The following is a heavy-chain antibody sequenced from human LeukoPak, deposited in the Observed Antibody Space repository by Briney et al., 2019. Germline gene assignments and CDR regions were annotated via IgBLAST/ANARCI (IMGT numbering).Heavy chain of an antibody. CDR1: GGSFSGYY. CDR2: INHSGST. V-gene: IGHV4-34*01. CDR3: AIKGAHSFFDY. D-gene: IGHD1-26*01. J-gene: IGHJ4*02. Sequence: SETLSLTCAVYGGSFSGYYWSWIRQPPGKGLEWIGEINHSGSTNYNPSLKSRVTISVDTSKNQFSLKLSSVTAADTAVYYCAIKGAHSFFDYWGQGTLVTVSS.